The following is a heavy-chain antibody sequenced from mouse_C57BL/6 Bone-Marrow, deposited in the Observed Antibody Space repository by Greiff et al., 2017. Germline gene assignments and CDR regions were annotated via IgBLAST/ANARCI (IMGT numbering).Heavy chain of an antibody. CDR2: INPSSGYT. D-gene: IGHD1-1*01. V-gene: IGHV1-4*01. Sequence: VKLQESGAELARPGASVKMSCKASGYTFTSYTMHWVKQRPGQGLEWIGYINPSSGYTKYNQKFKDKATLTADKSSSTAYMQLRSLTSEDSAVYYCAITTVVALYYFDYWGQGTTLTVSS. J-gene: IGHJ2*01. CDR3: AITTVVALYYFDY. CDR1: GYTFTSYT.